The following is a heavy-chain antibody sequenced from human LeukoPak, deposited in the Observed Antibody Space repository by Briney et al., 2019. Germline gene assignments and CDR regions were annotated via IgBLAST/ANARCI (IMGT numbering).Heavy chain of an antibody. D-gene: IGHD6-6*01. J-gene: IGHJ6*02. CDR1: GYTVTSYY. CDR2: INPSGGST. V-gene: IGHV1-46*01. CDR3: ARDRGSIAARSHYYYGMDV. Sequence: ASVKVSCKASGYTVTSYYMHWVRQAPGQGLEWMGIINPSGGSTSYAQKFQGRVTMTRDTSTSTVYMELSSLRSEDTAVYYCARDRGSIAARSHYYYGMDVWGQGTTVTVSS.